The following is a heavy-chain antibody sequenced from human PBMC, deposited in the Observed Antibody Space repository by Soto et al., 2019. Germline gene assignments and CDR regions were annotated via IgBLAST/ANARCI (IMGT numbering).Heavy chain of an antibody. CDR3: TRILWSSRRDALDI. D-gene: IGHD2-21*01. V-gene: IGHV3-23*01. J-gene: IGHJ6*02. Sequence: DVQLLESGGDLVQPGGSLSLSCIASGFTFRNYAMAWVRQAPGEDLEWVSAIGTSGTPTLYADSVKSRFSISRDDSRNTVSLQMNSLGVEDTATYYCTRILWSSRRDALDIWGQGTTVTVSS. CDR2: IGTSGTPT. CDR1: GFTFRNYA.